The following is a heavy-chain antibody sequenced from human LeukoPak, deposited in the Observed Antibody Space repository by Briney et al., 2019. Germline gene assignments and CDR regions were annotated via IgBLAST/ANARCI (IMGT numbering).Heavy chain of an antibody. CDR1: GYTFTDYF. CDR3: AREGVDYRPNFDS. V-gene: IGHV1-2*02. D-gene: IGHD3/OR15-3a*01. J-gene: IGHJ4*02. CDR2: LNPKSGVT. Sequence: ASLKVSCKASGYTFTDYFQHWVRQAPGQGLEWMGSLNPKSGVTNYAQKFQGRVTMTRDTSITTAYMELNSLSSDDTAVYYCAREGVDYRPNFDSWGQGALATVSS.